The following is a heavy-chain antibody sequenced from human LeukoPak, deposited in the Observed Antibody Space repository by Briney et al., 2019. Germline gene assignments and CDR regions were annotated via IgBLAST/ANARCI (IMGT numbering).Heavy chain of an antibody. V-gene: IGHV3-23*01. J-gene: IGHJ4*02. Sequence: GVSLRLSCAASGFPFSNNAMSWVRQAPGKGLEWVSAFGGDRVAHYAESVKGRFTISKDDSKSTLYLQMNSLRAEDTGVYYCTKDLLAWAFDYWGQGILVTVSS. D-gene: IGHD1-26*01. CDR1: GFPFSNNA. CDR2: FGGDRVA. CDR3: TKDLLAWAFDY.